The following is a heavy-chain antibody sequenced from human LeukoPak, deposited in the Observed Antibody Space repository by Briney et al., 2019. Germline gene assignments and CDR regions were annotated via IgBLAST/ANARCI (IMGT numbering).Heavy chain of an antibody. V-gene: IGHV3-30*04. J-gene: IGHJ5*02. Sequence: GGSLRLSCAASGFTFSSYAMHWVRQAPGKGLEWVAVISYDGSNKYYADSVKGRFTISRDNSKNTLYLQMNSLRAEDTAVYYCARGSYNWIDPWGQGTLVTVSS. CDR3: ARGSYNWIDP. CDR1: GFTFSSYA. CDR2: ISYDGSNK.